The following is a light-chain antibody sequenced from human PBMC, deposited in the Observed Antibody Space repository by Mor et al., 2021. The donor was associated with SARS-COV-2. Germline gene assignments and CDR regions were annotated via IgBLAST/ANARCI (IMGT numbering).Light chain of an antibody. J-gene: IGLJ2*01. CDR3: CSYAGRTTHVI. Sequence: VPKLLIYEVIKRPSGISNRFSGSKSGNTASLTISGLLAEDEADYYCCSYAGRTTHVIFGGGTKLTV. CDR2: EVI. V-gene: IGLV2-23*02.